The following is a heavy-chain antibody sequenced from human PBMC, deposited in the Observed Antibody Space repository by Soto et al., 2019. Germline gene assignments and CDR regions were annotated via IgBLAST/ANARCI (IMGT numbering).Heavy chain of an antibody. D-gene: IGHD7-27*01. CDR3: ARSGNWGSD. V-gene: IGHV4-34*01. Sequence: SETLSLTCAVYGGSFSGYYWSWICQPPGKGLEWIGEINHSGSTNYNPSLKSRVTISVDTSKNQFSLKLSSVTAADTAVYYCARSGNWGSDWGQGTLVTVSS. CDR1: GGSFSGYY. CDR2: INHSGST. J-gene: IGHJ4*02.